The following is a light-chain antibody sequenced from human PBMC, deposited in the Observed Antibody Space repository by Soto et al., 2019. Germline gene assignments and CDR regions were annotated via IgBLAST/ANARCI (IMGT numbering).Light chain of an antibody. Sequence: IVLTQSPGTLSLSPVERATLSCRASQSVGTFFAWYQQKPGQAPRLLIYDASNRATGIPARFSGSGSATSFTLTISRLEPEDFALYYCQHYQSGHPITFGQGTRLEIK. V-gene: IGKV3-11*01. CDR1: QSVGTF. J-gene: IGKJ5*01. CDR2: DAS. CDR3: QHYQSGHPIT.